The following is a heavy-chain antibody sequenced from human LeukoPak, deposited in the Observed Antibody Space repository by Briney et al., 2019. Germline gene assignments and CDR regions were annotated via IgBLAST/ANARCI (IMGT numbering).Heavy chain of an antibody. CDR1: GGSISSGSYY. CDR2: IYTSGST. V-gene: IGHV4-61*02. D-gene: IGHD2-2*01. Sequence: PSQTLSLTCTVSGGSISSGSYYWSWIRQPAGKGLEWIGRIYTSGSTNYNPSLKSRVTISVDTSKNQFSLKLSSVTAADTAVYYCARYQKGYYYYYMDVWGKGTTVTVSS. CDR3: ARYQKGYYYYYMDV. J-gene: IGHJ6*03.